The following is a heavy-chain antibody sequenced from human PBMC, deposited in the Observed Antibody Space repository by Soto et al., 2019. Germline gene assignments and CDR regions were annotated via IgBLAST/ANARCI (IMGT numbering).Heavy chain of an antibody. J-gene: IGHJ4*02. CDR2: IYYSGST. CDR3: ARHNYGSGSTYFDY. V-gene: IGHV4-59*08. Sequence: KPSETLSLTCTVSGGSISSYYWSWIRQPPGKGLEWIGYIYYSGSTNYNPSLKSRVTISVDTSKNQFSLKLTSMTAADTAVYYCARHNYGSGSTYFDYWGQGTLVTVSS. CDR1: GGSISSYY. D-gene: IGHD3-10*01.